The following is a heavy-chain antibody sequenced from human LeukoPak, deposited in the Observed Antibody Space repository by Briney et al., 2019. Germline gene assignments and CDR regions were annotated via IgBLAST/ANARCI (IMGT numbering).Heavy chain of an antibody. CDR2: IIPIFGTA. CDR3: AGSSMTTVTTGWFDP. V-gene: IGHV1-69*13. CDR1: GGTFSSYA. Sequence: SVKVSCKASGGTFSSYAISWVRQAPGQGLEWMGGIIPIFGTANYAQKFQGRVTITVDESTSTAYMELSSLRSEDTAVYYCAGSSMTTVTTGWFDPWGQGTLVTVSS. D-gene: IGHD4-17*01. J-gene: IGHJ5*02.